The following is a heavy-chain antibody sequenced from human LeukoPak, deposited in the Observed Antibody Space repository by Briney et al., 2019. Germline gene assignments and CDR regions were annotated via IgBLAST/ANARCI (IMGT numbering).Heavy chain of an antibody. Sequence: ASAKVSCKASGYTFTSYDINWVRQATGQGLEWMGWMNPNSGNTGHAQKFQGRVTITRNTSISTAYMELSSLRSEDTAVYYCAREPHYYYYMDVWGKGTTVTVSS. J-gene: IGHJ6*03. V-gene: IGHV1-8*03. D-gene: IGHD1-14*01. CDR1: GYTFTSYD. CDR2: MNPNSGNT. CDR3: AREPHYYYYMDV.